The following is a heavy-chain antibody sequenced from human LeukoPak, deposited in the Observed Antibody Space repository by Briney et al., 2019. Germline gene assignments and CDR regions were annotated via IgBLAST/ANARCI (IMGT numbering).Heavy chain of an antibody. CDR2: INPNSGGT. V-gene: IGHV1-2*02. Sequence: RASVKVSCKASGYTFTGYYMHWVRQAPGQGLEWMGWINPNSGGTNYAQKFQGRVTMTRDTSISTAYMELSRLRSDDTAVYYCARYYYDSSGYDWFDPWGQGTLVTVSS. CDR1: GYTFTGYY. CDR3: ARYYYDSSGYDWFDP. J-gene: IGHJ5*02. D-gene: IGHD3-22*01.